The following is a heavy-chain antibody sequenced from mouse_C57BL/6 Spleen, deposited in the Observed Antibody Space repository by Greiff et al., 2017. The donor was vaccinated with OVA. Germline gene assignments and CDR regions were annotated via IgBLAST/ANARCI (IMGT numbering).Heavy chain of an antibody. CDR1: GYTFTSYW. V-gene: IGHV1-61*01. J-gene: IGHJ2*01. CDR2: IYPSDSET. D-gene: IGHD2-4*01. CDR3: ARRFDDYDDRYYFDY. Sequence: QQPGAELVRPGSSVKLSCKASGYTFTSYWMDWVKQRPGQGLEWIGNIYPSDSETHYNQKFKDKATLTVDKSSSTAYMQLSSLTSEDSAVYYCARRFDDYDDRYYFDYWGQGTTLTVSS.